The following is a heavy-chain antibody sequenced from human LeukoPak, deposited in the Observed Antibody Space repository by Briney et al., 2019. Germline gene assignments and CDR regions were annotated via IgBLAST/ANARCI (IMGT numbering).Heavy chain of an antibody. J-gene: IGHJ4*02. Sequence: ASVKVSCKASGYTFTSYYMHWVRQAPGQGLEWMGIINPSGGSTSYAQKFQGRVTMTRDTSISTAYMELSRLRSDDTAVYYCARGMVDIVATIPDYWGQGTLVTVSS. D-gene: IGHD5-12*01. CDR3: ARGMVDIVATIPDY. V-gene: IGHV1-46*01. CDR2: INPSGGST. CDR1: GYTFTSYY.